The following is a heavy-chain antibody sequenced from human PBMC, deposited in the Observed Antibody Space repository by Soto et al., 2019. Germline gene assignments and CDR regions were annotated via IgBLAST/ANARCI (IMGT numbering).Heavy chain of an antibody. CDR3: ARDFAYYGSGSKWFDP. CDR2: INHSGST. D-gene: IGHD3-10*01. Sequence: YYWSWIRQPPVKGLEWIGEINHSGSTNYNPSLKSRVTISVDTSKNQFSLKLSSVTAADTAVYYCARDFAYYGSGSKWFDPWGQGTLVTVSS. CDR1: YY. V-gene: IGHV4-34*01. J-gene: IGHJ5*02.